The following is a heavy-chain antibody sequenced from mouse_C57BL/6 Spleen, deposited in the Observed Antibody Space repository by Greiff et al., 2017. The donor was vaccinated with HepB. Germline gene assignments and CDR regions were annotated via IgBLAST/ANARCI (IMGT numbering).Heavy chain of an antibody. D-gene: IGHD4-1*01. CDR3: ARYGTTGTYFDY. CDR2: IYPRSGNT. J-gene: IGHJ2*01. CDR1: GYTFTSYG. Sequence: QVQLKESGAELARPGASVKLSCKASGYTFTSYGISWVKQRTGQGLEWIGEIYPRSGNTYYNEKFKGKATLTADKSSSTAYMELRSLTSEDSAVYFCARYGTTGTYFDYWGQGTTLTVSS. V-gene: IGHV1-81*01.